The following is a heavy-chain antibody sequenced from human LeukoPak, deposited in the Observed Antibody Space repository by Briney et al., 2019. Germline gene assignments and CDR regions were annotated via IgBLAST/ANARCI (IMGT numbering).Heavy chain of an antibody. J-gene: IGHJ6*03. CDR2: MNPNSGNT. CDR3: ARALAQGQWLVRGYYYYMDV. V-gene: IGHV1-8*01. D-gene: IGHD6-19*01. CDR1: GYTFTSYD. Sequence: ASVKVSCKASGYTFTSYDIHWVRQATGQGLEWMGWMNPNSGNTGYTQKFQGRVTMTRNPSISTAYMELSSLRSEDTAVYYCARALAQGQWLVRGYYYYMDVWGKGTTVTVSS.